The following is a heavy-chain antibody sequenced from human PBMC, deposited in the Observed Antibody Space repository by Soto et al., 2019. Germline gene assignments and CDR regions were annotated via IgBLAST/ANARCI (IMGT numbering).Heavy chain of an antibody. CDR2: INAATGST. V-gene: IGHV3-23*01. CDR1: GFTLWSFC. J-gene: IGHJ4*02. Sequence: GGAPRLSFAAPGFTLWSFCLSWVRQAPGKGLEWVSNINAATGSTEYADAVKGRFTISRDNSKNTLHLQMSSLRTEDTAMYYRARRMDYFDYWGQGTPVTVSS. CDR3: ARRMDYFDY. D-gene: IGHD2-8*01.